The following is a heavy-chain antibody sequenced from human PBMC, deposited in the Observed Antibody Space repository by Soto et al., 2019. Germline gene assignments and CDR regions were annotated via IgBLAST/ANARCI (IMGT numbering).Heavy chain of an antibody. D-gene: IGHD2-2*01. J-gene: IGHJ6*02. CDR3: ARYIPGVRYYGMDV. Sequence: PGGSLRLSCAASGFTFSSYAMSWVRQAPGKGLEWVSAISGSGTPTYYADSVKGRFTISRDNSGNTLFLEMYSLRAEDTAVYYCARYIPGVRYYGMDVWGQGTTVTVSS. CDR2: ISGSGTPT. CDR1: GFTFSSYA. V-gene: IGHV3-23*01.